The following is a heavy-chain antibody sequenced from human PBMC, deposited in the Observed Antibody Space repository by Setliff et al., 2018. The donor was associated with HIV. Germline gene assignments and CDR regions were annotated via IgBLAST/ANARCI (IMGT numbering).Heavy chain of an antibody. CDR1: GGSTDSGSYY. V-gene: IGHV4-39*02. Sequence: PSETLSLTCTVSGGSTDSGSYYWAWIRQPPGKGLEWIGSMYYTGSTYYIPSLKSRVTISIDTSKNQFSLKLNSVTAADTAMYYCARDGGSSGWYFVLGYSDYWGPGTLVTVSS. CDR3: ARDGGSSGWYFVLGYSDY. CDR2: MYYTGST. J-gene: IGHJ4*02. D-gene: IGHD6-19*01.